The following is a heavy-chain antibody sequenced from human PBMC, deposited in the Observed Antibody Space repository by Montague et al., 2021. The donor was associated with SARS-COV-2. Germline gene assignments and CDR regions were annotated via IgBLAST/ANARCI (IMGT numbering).Heavy chain of an antibody. V-gene: IGHV3-23*01. CDR1: GFPFKNYA. J-gene: IGHJ4*02. CDR3: AKDDGSGNYYNGLYEN. CDR2: VSDTGGGT. Sequence: SLRLSCSASGFPFKNYAMGLVRQAPGKGLEWVSAVSDTGGGTYYADSVKGRFTISRDNGRNSVHLQMNSLRAEDTALYYCAKDDGSGNYYNGLYENWGQGTRVTVSS. D-gene: IGHD3-10*01.